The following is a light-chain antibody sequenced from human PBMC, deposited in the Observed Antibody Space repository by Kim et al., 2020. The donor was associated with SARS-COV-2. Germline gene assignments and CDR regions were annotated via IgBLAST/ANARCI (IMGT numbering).Light chain of an antibody. V-gene: IGLV4-69*01. CDR2: LNSDGSH. Sequence: ASVTLPCTLRGAYNAYAIAWHQQQPQKGPRFLMKLNSDGSHTKGDGIPDRFSGSSSGAERYLTISGLQSEDEADYYCQTWATGIHVFGSGTKVTVL. J-gene: IGLJ1*01. CDR1: GAYNAYA. CDR3: QTWATGIHV.